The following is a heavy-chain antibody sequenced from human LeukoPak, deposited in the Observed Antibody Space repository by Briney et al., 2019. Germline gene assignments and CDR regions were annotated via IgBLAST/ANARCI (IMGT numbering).Heavy chain of an antibody. D-gene: IGHD2-2*02. V-gene: IGHV7-4-1*02. CDR2: INTNTGNP. CDR3: ARVTVVAAIPHFDY. Sequence: GPVKVSCKASGYTFTSYAMNWVRQAPGQGLEWMGWINTNTGNPTYAQGFTGRFVFSLDTSVSTAYLQISSLKAEDTAVYYCARVTVVAAIPHFDYWGQGTLVTVSS. CDR1: GYTFTSYA. J-gene: IGHJ4*02.